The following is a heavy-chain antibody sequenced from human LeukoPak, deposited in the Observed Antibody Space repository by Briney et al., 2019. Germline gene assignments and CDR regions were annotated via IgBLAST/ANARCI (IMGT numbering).Heavy chain of an antibody. Sequence: PSETVSLTCGVSGGSFSSYFWTWIRQSPAKGLEGMGEINETRDTDNNPSIKSRGKISIDTTKSQLSVTFSYVTAADTAMYYCARVLRIAVVAGATEDNYFDPWGQGAL. CDR1: GGSFSSYF. D-gene: IGHD2-15*01. CDR2: INETRDT. J-gene: IGHJ5*02. V-gene: IGHV4-34*04. CDR3: ARVLRIAVVAGATEDNYFDP.